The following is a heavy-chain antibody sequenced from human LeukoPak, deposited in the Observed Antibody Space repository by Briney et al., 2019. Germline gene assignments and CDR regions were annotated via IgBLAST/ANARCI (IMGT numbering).Heavy chain of an antibody. CDR1: GYSFTSYW. Sequence: GESLKISCKGSGYSFTSYWIGWVRQMPGKGLEWMGIIYPGDSDTRYSPSFQGQVTISADKSISTAYLQWSSLKASDTAMYYCARRPRGGDGYNYVDYWGQGTLVTVSS. CDR3: ARRPRGGDGYNYVDY. J-gene: IGHJ4*02. D-gene: IGHD5-24*01. V-gene: IGHV5-51*01. CDR2: IYPGDSDT.